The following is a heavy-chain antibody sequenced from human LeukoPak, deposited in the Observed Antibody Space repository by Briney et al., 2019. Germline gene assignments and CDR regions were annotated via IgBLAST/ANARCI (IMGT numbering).Heavy chain of an antibody. CDR3: ARQAGYYDFWSGYPDY. J-gene: IGHJ4*02. CDR1: GGSISSSSYS. V-gene: IGHV4-39*01. D-gene: IGHD3-3*01. Sequence: SETLSLTCTVSGGSISSSSYSWGWIRQPPGKGLEWIGSIYYSGSTYYNPSLKSRVTISVDTSKNQFSLKLSSVTAADTAVYYCARQAGYYDFWSGYPDYWGQGTLVTVSS. CDR2: IYYSGST.